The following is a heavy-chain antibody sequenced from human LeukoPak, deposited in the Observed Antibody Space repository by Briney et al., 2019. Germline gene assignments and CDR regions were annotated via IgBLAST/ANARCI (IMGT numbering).Heavy chain of an antibody. V-gene: IGHV4-34*01. J-gene: IGHJ4*02. CDR3: ARDSRGIAATGG. CDR1: GGSFSGYY. D-gene: IGHD6-13*01. Sequence: SETLSLTCAVYGGSFSGYYWSWIRQPPGKGLEWIGEINHSGSTNYNPSLKSRVTISVDTSKNQFSLKLSSVTAADTAVYYCARDSRGIAATGGWGQGTLVTVSS. CDR2: INHSGST.